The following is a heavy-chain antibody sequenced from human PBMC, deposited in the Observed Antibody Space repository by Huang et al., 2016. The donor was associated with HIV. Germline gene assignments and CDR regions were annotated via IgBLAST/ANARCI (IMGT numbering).Heavy chain of an antibody. D-gene: IGHD2-8*02. CDR1: GFSLTTSGVG. CDR3: GLTGPGDAFDI. CDR2: IYWDDDQ. J-gene: IGHJ3*02. V-gene: IGHV2-5*02. Sequence: QITLKESGPTLVKPTQTLTLTCTFSGFSLTTSGVGVAWIRQPPGKALEWLALIYWDDDQRYSPSLRSRLTITKDTSKNQVVLTMTNLDPVDTATYYCGLTGPGDAFDIWGQGTMVAVSS.